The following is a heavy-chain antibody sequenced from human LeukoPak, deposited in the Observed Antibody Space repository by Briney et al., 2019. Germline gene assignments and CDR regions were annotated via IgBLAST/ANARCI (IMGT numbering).Heavy chain of an antibody. CDR3: AKAHYYDSSGYSNYFDY. Sequence: GGSLRLSCAASGFTFDDYAMHWVRQAPGKGLEWVSLISGDGGSTYYADSVKGRFTISRDNSKTSLYLQMNSLRTEDTALYYCAKAHYYDSSGYSNYFDYWGQGTLVTVSP. CDR2: ISGDGGST. D-gene: IGHD3-22*01. V-gene: IGHV3-43*02. CDR1: GFTFDDYA. J-gene: IGHJ4*02.